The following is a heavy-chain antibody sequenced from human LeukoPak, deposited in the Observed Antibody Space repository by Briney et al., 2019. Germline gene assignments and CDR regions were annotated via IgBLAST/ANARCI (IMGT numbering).Heavy chain of an antibody. CDR3: AREDSSSWVYYFDY. CDR1: GFTFSSYS. D-gene: IGHD6-13*01. J-gene: IGHJ4*02. Sequence: GGSLRLSCAASGFTFSSYSMNWVRQAPGKGLEWVSYISSSSSTIYYADSVKGRFTISRDNAKNSLYLQMNSLRAEDTAVYYCAREDSSSWVYYFDYWGQGTLVTVSS. CDR2: ISSSSSTI. V-gene: IGHV3-48*01.